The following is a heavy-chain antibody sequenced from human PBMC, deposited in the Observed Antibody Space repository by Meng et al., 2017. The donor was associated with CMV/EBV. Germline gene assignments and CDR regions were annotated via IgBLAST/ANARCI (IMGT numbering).Heavy chain of an antibody. CDR3: ARDLSGSRDY. V-gene: IGHV3-74*01. Sequence: VPLVESGGGLIQPGGSLRLSCEDSGFTFSNYWMHWARQVPGEGLVWVSRINEDGRITSYADSVKGRFTISRDNARNTLYLQMNSLRADDSAVYYCARDLSGSRDYWGRGTLVTVSS. D-gene: IGHD1-26*01. CDR2: INEDGRIT. CDR1: GFTFSNYW. J-gene: IGHJ4*02.